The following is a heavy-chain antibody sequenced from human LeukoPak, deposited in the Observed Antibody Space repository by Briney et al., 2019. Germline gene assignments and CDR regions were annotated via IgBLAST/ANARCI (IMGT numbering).Heavy chain of an antibody. CDR3: ARDPRGIAAAGTGWFDP. J-gene: IGHJ5*02. V-gene: IGHV1-69*04. D-gene: IGHD6-13*01. Sequence: PGSSVKVSCKASGGTFSSYAISWVRQAPGQGLEWMGRIIPIFGIANYAQKFQGRVTITADKSTSTAYMELSSLRSEDTAVYYCARDPRGIAAAGTGWFDPWGQGTLVTVSS. CDR2: IIPIFGIA. CDR1: GGTFSSYA.